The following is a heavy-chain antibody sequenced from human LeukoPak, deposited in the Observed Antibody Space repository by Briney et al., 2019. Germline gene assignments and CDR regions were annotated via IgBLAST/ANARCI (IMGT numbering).Heavy chain of an antibody. V-gene: IGHV4-4*07. D-gene: IGHD3-16*01. CDR3: ASLHWANYYYGMDV. CDR2: IYTSGST. Sequence: PSETLSLTCTVSGGSISSYYWSWIRQPAGKGLEWIGRIYTSGSTNYNPSLKSRVTISVDTSKNQFSLRLSSVTAADTAVYYCASLHWANYYYGMDVWGQGTTVTVSS. CDR1: GGSISSYY. J-gene: IGHJ6*02.